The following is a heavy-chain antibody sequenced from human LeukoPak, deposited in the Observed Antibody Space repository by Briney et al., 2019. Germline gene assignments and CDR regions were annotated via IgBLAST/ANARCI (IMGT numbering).Heavy chain of an antibody. V-gene: IGHV3-23*01. Sequence: GGSLRLPCVASGFTFNSHAMYWVHQAPGKGLEWVSGIVGSGGSSYYAESVRGRFTISRDNSKNTVYMQMNSLRDEDTALYYCAKTTFGYSSGRSPGWPIDYWGQGTVVTVSS. J-gene: IGHJ4*02. CDR1: GFTFNSHA. CDR3: AKTTFGYSSGRSPGWPIDY. CDR2: IVGSGGSS. D-gene: IGHD6-19*01.